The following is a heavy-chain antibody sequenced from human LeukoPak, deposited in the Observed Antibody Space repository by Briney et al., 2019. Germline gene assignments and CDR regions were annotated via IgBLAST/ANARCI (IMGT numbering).Heavy chain of an antibody. CDR3: ARGRRDDYNVDDAFDM. V-gene: IGHV4-61*02. CDR2: IYISGST. J-gene: IGHJ3*02. D-gene: IGHD5-24*01. CDR1: GGSISSGSYY. Sequence: PSETLSLTCTVSGGSISSGSYYWSWIRQPAGKGLEWIGRIYISGSTKYNPSLKSRVTISVDTSKNQFSLKLTSVTAADTAVYYCARGRRDDYNVDDAFDMWGQGTMVTVSS.